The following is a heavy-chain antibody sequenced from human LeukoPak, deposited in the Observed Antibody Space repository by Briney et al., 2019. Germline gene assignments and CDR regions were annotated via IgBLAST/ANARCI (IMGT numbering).Heavy chain of an antibody. Sequence: AGRSLRLSCAASGFTFDDYAMHWVRQAPGKGLEWVSGISWNSGSIGYADSVKGRFTISRDNAKNSLYLQMNSLRAEDMALYYCAKDARVNYDFWSGYFGPSYMDVRGKGTTVTVSS. J-gene: IGHJ6*03. CDR1: GFTFDDYA. CDR3: AKDARVNYDFWSGYFGPSYMDV. CDR2: ISWNSGSI. D-gene: IGHD3-3*01. V-gene: IGHV3-9*03.